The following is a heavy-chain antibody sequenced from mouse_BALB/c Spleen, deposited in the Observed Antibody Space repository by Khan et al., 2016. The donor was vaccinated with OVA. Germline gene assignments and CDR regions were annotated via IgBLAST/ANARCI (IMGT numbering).Heavy chain of an antibody. J-gene: IGHJ2*01. CDR3: AGPAYDGNYDY. Sequence: QVQLQQSGPELVRPGVSVKISCKGSGYTFTDYAMYWVKQSHAKSLEWIGLISTYSGNPNYNQKFKGKATMTVDKSSSTAYMEIARLTSEDSAIHYSAGPAYDGNYDYRGQGTTLTVSS. V-gene: IGHV1S137*01. D-gene: IGHD2-3*01. CDR1: GYTFTDYA. CDR2: ISTYSGNP.